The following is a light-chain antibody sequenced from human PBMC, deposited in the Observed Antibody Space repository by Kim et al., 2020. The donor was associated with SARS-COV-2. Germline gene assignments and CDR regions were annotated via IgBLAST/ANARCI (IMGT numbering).Light chain of an antibody. CDR1: QSISSN. J-gene: IGKJ5*01. Sequence: SPGEIVTLPCRASQSISSNLAWYQQKPGQAPRLLISGASTRATNIPSRFSGSGSGREFTLTITTLQSEDFAIYYCQQYSDWRPITFGQGTRLEIK. V-gene: IGKV3-15*01. CDR3: QQYSDWRPIT. CDR2: GAS.